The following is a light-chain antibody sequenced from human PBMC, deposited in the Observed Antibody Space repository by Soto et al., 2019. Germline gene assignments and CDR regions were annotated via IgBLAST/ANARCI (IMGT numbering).Light chain of an antibody. J-gene: IGKJ1*01. CDR3: QPLNGSPWT. Sequence: DIRMTQSPSSLSASVGDRVTITCRASPAIASFLAWYQQKPGTAPKLLIYGAYTLQSGVTSRFSGSRSGTDYTLTIASLQPEDFATYYCQPLNGSPWTVGPGTKVDIK. V-gene: IGKV1-9*01. CDR2: GAY. CDR1: PAIASF.